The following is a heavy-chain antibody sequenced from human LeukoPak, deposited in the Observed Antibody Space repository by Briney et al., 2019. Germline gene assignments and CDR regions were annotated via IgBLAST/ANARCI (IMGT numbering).Heavy chain of an antibody. CDR3: ARVVSLFTPGYYYYYYGMDV. D-gene: IGHD3-16*02. V-gene: IGHV4-34*01. J-gene: IGHJ6*02. Sequence: SETLSLTCAVYGGSFSGYYWSWIRQPPGKGLEWIGEINHSGSTNYNPSLTSRVTISVDTSKNQFSLKLSSVTAADTAVYYCARVVSLFTPGYYYYYYGMDVWGQGTTVTVSS. CDR1: GGSFSGYY. CDR2: INHSGST.